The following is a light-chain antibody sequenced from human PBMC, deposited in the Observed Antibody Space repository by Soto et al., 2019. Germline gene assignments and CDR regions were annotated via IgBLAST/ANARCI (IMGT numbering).Light chain of an antibody. Sequence: QSVLTQPPSVSGAPGQRVTISCTGSSSNIGAGYDVHWYQQLPGTAPKLLIYGNSNRPSGVPDRFSGSKSGTSASLAITGLQAEDEADYYCQSYASSLNGVIFGAGTKLTVL. CDR2: GNS. V-gene: IGLV1-40*01. CDR3: QSYASSLNGVI. J-gene: IGLJ2*01. CDR1: SSNIGAGYD.